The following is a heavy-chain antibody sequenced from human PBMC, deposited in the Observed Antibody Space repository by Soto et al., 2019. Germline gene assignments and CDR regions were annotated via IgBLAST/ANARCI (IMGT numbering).Heavy chain of an antibody. CDR3: ATLGAQSDH. CDR1: GDVFSTDT. V-gene: IGHV1-69*09. D-gene: IGHD3-16*01. Sequence: QVVLLQSGADVKEPGSSVNISCKTFGDVFSTDTINWVRQAPGQGLLWMGSIIPFLNLSNIEPTFMDRLSITADEYTGTAYLTPRALPPHDSAISFWATLGAQSDHWGHGTRITVSS. CDR2: IIPFLNLS. J-gene: IGHJ5*02.